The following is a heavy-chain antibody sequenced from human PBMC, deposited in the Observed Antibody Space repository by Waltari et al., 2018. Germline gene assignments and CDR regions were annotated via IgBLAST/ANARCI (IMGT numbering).Heavy chain of an antibody. Sequence: QVQLQESGPGLVKPPETLSLTCTVPGASISGYSWSWLRQPPGKGLELIGFVYYTGSTNYNPSLKSRVTISEDTPKNQFSLKLNSVTDADTAIYYCARSYGVTTSPIAGYWGQGTLVTVSS. CDR2: VYYTGST. V-gene: IGHV4-59*01. CDR1: GASISGYS. J-gene: IGHJ4*02. CDR3: ARSYGVTTSPIAGY. D-gene: IGHD4-17*01.